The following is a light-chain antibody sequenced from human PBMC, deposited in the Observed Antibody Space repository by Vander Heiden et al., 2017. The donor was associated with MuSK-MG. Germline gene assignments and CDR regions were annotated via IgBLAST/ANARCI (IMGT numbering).Light chain of an antibody. CDR2: GAS. CDR3: QQYGSSPFT. Sequence: ELVLTPSPGTRALSPGKRATLSCRASQSVSSSYLAWYKQKPGQAPRLLSYGASSRATGIPDRFSGSGSGTDFTLTISRLEPEDFAVYYCQQYGSSPFTFGPGTKVDIK. CDR1: QSVSSSY. J-gene: IGKJ3*01. V-gene: IGKV3-20*01.